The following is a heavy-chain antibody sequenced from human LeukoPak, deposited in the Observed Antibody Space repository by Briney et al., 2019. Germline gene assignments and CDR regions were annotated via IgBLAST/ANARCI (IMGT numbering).Heavy chain of an antibody. Sequence: SQTLSLTCAISGDSVSSNSAAWNWIRQSPSRGLEWLGRTYYRSKWYNDYAVSVKSRITINPDTSKNQFSLQLNSVTPEDTAVYYCARDQQQLNDYYYYYMDVWGKGTTVTVSS. CDR3: ARDQQQLNDYYYYYMDV. CDR1: GDSVSSNSAA. CDR2: TYYRSKWYN. V-gene: IGHV6-1*01. J-gene: IGHJ6*03. D-gene: IGHD6-13*01.